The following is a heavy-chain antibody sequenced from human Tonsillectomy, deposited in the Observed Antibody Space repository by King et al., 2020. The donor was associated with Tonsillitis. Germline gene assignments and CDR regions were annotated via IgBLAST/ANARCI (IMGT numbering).Heavy chain of an antibody. D-gene: IGHD3-16*01. J-gene: IGHJ5*02. CDR1: GYRFTNSW. Sequence: QLVQSGAEVKKPGESLKISCKGSGYRFTNSWIGWVRQMPGKGLEWMGIIYIGDSDATYSPSFQGHVTISADKSISTAYLQWSSLKASDTAMYYCVRTSLGVWFDPWGQGTLVTVSS. CDR2: IYIGDSDA. V-gene: IGHV5-51*01. CDR3: VRTSLGVWFDP.